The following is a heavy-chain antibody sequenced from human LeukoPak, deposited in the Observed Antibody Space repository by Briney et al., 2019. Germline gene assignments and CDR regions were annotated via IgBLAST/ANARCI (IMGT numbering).Heavy chain of an antibody. CDR3: ARGTVTTSAGNWFDP. J-gene: IGHJ5*02. D-gene: IGHD4-11*01. Sequence: SETLSLTCTVSGGSISSGGYNWSWIRQHPGKGLEWIGYIYYSGSTYYNPSLKSRVTISVDTSKNQFSLKLSSVTAADTAVYYCARGTVTTSAGNWFDPWGQGTLVTVSS. CDR2: IYYSGST. V-gene: IGHV4-31*03. CDR1: GGSISSGGYN.